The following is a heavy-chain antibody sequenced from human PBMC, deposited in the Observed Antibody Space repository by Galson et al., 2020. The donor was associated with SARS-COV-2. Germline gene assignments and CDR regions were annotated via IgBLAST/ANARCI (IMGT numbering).Heavy chain of an antibody. V-gene: IGHV3-7*01. CDR1: GFTFSSYW. J-gene: IGHJ3*02. CDR3: AREGLNYYDSSGYYSADAFDI. Sequence: GGSLRLSCAASGFTFSSYWMSWVRQAPGKGLEWVANIKQDGSEKYYVDSVKGRFTISRDNAKNSLYLQMNSLRAEDTAVYYCAREGLNYYDSSGYYSADAFDIWGQGTMVTVSS. D-gene: IGHD3-22*01. CDR2: IKQDGSEK.